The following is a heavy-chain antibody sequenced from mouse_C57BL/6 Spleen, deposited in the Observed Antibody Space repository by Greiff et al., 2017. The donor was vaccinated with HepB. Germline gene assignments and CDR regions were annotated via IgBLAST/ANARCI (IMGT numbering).Heavy chain of an antibody. J-gene: IGHJ2*01. CDR2: IYPSDSET. V-gene: IGHV1-61*01. CDR3: ARELGPYYFDD. Sequence: VQLQQPGAELVRPGSSVKLSCKASGYTFTSYWMDWVKQRPGQGLEWIGNIYPSDSETHYNQKFKDKATLTVDKSSSTAYMQLSSLTSEDSAVYYCARELGPYYFDDWGQGTTLTVSS. CDR1: GYTFTSYW. D-gene: IGHD4-1*01.